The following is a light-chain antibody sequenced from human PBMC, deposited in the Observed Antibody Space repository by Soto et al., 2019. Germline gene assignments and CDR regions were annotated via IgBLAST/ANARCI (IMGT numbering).Light chain of an antibody. CDR3: QQYYNWPPYT. Sequence: PGDRATLSCRASQRVSSNLAWYQQKPGQTPRLLIYGASTRATGVPPRFSSSRSGTEFTLTISSLQSEDFAVYYCQQYYNWPPYTFGQGTKLDFK. V-gene: IGKV3-15*01. J-gene: IGKJ2*01. CDR2: GAS. CDR1: QRVSSN.